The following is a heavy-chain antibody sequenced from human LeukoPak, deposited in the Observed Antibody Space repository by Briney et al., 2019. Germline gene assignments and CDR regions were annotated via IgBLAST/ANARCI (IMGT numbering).Heavy chain of an antibody. D-gene: IGHD5-18*01. CDR1: GYTFTGYY. CDR2: INPNSGGT. Sequence: ASVTVSCKASGYTFTGYYMHWVRQAPGQGLEWMGWINPNSGGTNYAQKFQGRVTMTRDTSISTAYMELSRLRSDDTAVYYCARDRRLGGYSYGYHWGQGTLVTVSS. V-gene: IGHV1-2*02. J-gene: IGHJ4*02. CDR3: ARDRRLGGYSYGYH.